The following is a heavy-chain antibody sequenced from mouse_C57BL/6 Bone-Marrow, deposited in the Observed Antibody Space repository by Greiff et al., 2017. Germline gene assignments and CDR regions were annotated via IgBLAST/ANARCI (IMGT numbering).Heavy chain of an antibody. CDR3: AREGGPRSFYWYFDV. V-gene: IGHV3-6*01. CDR1: GYSITSGYY. Sequence: EVKVEESGPGLVKPSQSLSLTCSVTGYSITSGYYWNWIRQFPGNKLEWMGYISYDGSNNYNPSLKNRISITRDTSKNQFFLKLNSVTTEDTATYYCAREGGPRSFYWYFDVWGTGTTVTVSS. J-gene: IGHJ1*03. CDR2: ISYDGSN. D-gene: IGHD3-3*01.